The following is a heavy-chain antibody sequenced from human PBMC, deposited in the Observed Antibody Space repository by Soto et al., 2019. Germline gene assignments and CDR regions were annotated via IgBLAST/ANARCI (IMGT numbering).Heavy chain of an antibody. D-gene: IGHD4-17*01. CDR3: ARHNYGDRPFDF. J-gene: IGHJ4*02. V-gene: IGHV4-59*08. CDR2: IYYSGST. CDR1: GGSISSYY. Sequence: SETLSLTCTVSGGSISSYYWSWIRQPPGKGLEWIGYIYYSGSTNYNPSLKSRVTISVDTSKNQFSLKLSSVTAADTAVYYCARHNYGDRPFDFWGKGTLVTVSS.